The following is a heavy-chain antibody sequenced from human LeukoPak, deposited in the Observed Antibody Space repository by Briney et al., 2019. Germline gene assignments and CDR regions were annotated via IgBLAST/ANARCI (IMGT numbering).Heavy chain of an antibody. Sequence: PSETLSLTCAVYGGSFSGYYWSWIRQPPGKGLEWIGEINYSGSTNYNPSLKSRVTISVDTSKNQFSLKLSSVTAADTAVYYCARSSWDYDILTTEAFDIWGQGTMVTVSS. CDR3: ARSSWDYDILTTEAFDI. CDR1: GGSFSGYY. V-gene: IGHV4-34*01. CDR2: INYSGST. D-gene: IGHD3-9*01. J-gene: IGHJ3*02.